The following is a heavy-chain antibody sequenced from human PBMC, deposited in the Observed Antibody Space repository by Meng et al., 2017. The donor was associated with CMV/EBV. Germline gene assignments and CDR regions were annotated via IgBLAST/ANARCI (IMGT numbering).Heavy chain of an antibody. V-gene: IGHV4-34*01. CDR3: ARLKLGYCSSTSCYAPYYYYGMDV. Sequence: SETLSLTCAVYGGSFSGYYWSWIRQPPGKGLEWIGEINHSGSTNYNPSLKSRVTISVDTSKNQFSLKLSSVTAADTAVYYCARLKLGYCSSTSCYAPYYYYGMDVWGHGTTVTVSS. CDR2: INHSGST. J-gene: IGHJ6*02. CDR1: GGSFSGYY. D-gene: IGHD2-2*01.